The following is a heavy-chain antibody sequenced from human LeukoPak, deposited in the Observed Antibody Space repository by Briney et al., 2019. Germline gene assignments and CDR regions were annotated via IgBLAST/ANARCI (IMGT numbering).Heavy chain of an antibody. V-gene: IGHV3-21*01. D-gene: IGHD2-21*01. Sequence: GGSLRLSCAASGFTFSSYSMNWVRQAPGKGLEWVSSISSSSSYIYYADSVKGRFTISRDNAKNSLYLQMNSLRAEDTAVYYCARGGTVIKALDFWGQGILVAVSS. CDR3: ARGGTVIKALDF. CDR1: GFTFSSYS. J-gene: IGHJ4*02. CDR2: ISSSSSYI.